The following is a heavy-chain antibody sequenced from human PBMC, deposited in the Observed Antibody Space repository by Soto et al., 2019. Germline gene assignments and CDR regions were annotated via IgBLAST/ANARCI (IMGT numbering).Heavy chain of an antibody. CDR2: IGAGSDGI. D-gene: IGHD5-12*01. Sequence: GGSLRLSCAASGFTFSIYAVAWIRQTPGKGLEWVSVIGAGSDGIQYVDSVKGRFSISRDNSKNTLYLHMNSLRAEDTAIYYCAKYSTSGPSRFFDLWGQGTLVTVSS. CDR3: AKYSTSGPSRFFDL. V-gene: IGHV3-23*01. CDR1: GFTFSIYA. J-gene: IGHJ4*02.